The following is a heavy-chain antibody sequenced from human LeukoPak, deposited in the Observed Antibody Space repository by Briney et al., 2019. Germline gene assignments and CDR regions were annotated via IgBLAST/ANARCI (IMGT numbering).Heavy chain of an antibody. CDR1: GGSISSSSYY. Sequence: SATLSLTCTVSGGSISSSSYYWGWIRQPPGKGLEWIGSIYYSGGTYYNPSLKSRVTISVDTSKNQFSLKLSSVTAADTAVYYCAGGRTYYYGSGSYSFWGQGTLVTVSS. D-gene: IGHD3-10*01. V-gene: IGHV4-39*07. J-gene: IGHJ4*02. CDR2: IYYSGGT. CDR3: AGGRTYYYGSGSYSF.